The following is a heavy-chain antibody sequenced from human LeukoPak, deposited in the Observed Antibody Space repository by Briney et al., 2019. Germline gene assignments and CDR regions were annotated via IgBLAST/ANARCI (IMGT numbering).Heavy chain of an antibody. V-gene: IGHV5-51*01. J-gene: IGHJ4*02. CDR1: GYSFTSYW. D-gene: IGHD3-22*01. CDR3: ARSESDYYDSSGYYYPDY. CDR2: IYPGDSDT. Sequence: GESLKISCKGSGYSFTSYWIGWVRQMPGKGLEWMGIIYPGDSDTRYSPSFQGQVTISADKSISTAYLQWSSLKASDTAMYYCARSESDYYDSSGYYYPDYWGQGTLVTVSS.